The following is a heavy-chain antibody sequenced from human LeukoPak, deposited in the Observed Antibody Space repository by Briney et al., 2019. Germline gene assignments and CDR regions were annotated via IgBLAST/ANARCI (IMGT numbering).Heavy chain of an antibody. V-gene: IGHV3-48*03. D-gene: IGHD4-23*01. J-gene: IGHJ4*02. CDR2: ISSSGKTI. CDR3: ARDPGGYLDY. Sequence: GSLRLSCAASGFTFSSYEMNWVRQAPGKGVGWVSYISSSGKTIYYADPVKGRFTISRDNAKNSPYLHMNSLRAEDTAVYYCARDPGGYLDYWGQGTLVTVSS. CDR1: GFTFSSYE.